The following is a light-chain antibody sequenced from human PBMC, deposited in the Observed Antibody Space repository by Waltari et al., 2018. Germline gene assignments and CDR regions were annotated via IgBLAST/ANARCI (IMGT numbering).Light chain of an antibody. CDR3: QHYDGFPWT. CDR2: KAS. V-gene: IGKV1-5*03. Sequence: DIQMTQSPSTLSASVGDRVTITCRASQSISDWLAWYQQKPGKAPKPLIYKASDLESGGPSRFSGSGSGTEFTLTISSLQPDDFATYYCQHYDGFPWTFGQGTEVESK. CDR1: QSISDW. J-gene: IGKJ1*01.